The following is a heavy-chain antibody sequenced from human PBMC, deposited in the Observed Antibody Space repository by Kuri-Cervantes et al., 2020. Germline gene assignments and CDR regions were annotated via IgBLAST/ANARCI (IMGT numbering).Heavy chain of an antibody. Sequence: GESLKIXCAASGXTFSDYYMSWIRQAPGKGLXSXXXISTSGSXXXXADXXKGRYXXSRDNAKXXLYLXXKSLRVXDTAVXYCXXXYYILDYWGQGTLVTVSS. J-gene: IGHJ4*02. CDR1: GXTFSDYY. V-gene: IGHV3-11*04. CDR2: ISTSGSXX. D-gene: IGHD1-26*01. CDR3: XXXYYILDY.